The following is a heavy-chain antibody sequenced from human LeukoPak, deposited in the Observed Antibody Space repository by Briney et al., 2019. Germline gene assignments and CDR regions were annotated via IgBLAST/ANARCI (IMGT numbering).Heavy chain of an antibody. D-gene: IGHD1-1*01. Sequence: GGSLRLSCAASGFTFSNYEMNWVRQAPGKGLDWVAYISRGGRTVDYADSVKGRFTISRDNSKNTLYLQMHSLRAEDTAVYYCARPNFYPDYWGQGTLVTVSS. CDR2: ISRGGRTV. J-gene: IGHJ4*02. CDR1: GFTFSNYE. CDR3: ARPNFYPDY. V-gene: IGHV3-48*03.